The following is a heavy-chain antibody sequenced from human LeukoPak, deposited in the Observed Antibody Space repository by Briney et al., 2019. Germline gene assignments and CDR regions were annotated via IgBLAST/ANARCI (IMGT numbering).Heavy chain of an antibody. J-gene: IGHJ5*02. V-gene: IGHV4-34*01. CDR3: ARRKDDEVDP. CDR2: INHSGST. D-gene: IGHD1-1*01. Sequence: SETLSLTCAVYGGSFSGYYWSWIRQPPGKGLEWIGEINHSGSTNYNPSLKSRVTISVDTSKNQFSLKLSSVTAADTAVYYCARRKDDEVDPWGQGTLVTVSS. CDR1: GGSFSGYY.